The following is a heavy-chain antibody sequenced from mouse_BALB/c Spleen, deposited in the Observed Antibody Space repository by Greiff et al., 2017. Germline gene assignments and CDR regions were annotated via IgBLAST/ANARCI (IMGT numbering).Heavy chain of an antibody. CDR2: INPSSGYT. J-gene: IGHJ4*01. Sequence: VQGVESGAELARPGASVKMSCKASGYTFTSYTMHWVKQRPGQGLEWIGYINPSSGYTNYNQKFKDKATLTADKSSSTAYMQLSSLTSEDSAVYYCARRYDGNYAMDYWGQGTSVTVSS. CDR1: GYTFTSYT. D-gene: IGHD2-14*01. V-gene: IGHV1-4*01. CDR3: ARRYDGNYAMDY.